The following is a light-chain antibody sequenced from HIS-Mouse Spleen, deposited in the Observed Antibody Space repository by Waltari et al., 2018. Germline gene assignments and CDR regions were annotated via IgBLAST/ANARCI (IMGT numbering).Light chain of an antibody. CDR1: SSDVGGYNY. Sequence: QSALTQPRSVSGSPGQSVTIPCTGTSSDVGGYNYVSWSQQHPGKAPKLMIYDVSKRPSGVPDRFSGSKSGNTASLTISGLQAEDEADYYCCSYAGSYRVFGTGTKVTVL. CDR3: CSYAGSYRV. CDR2: DVS. J-gene: IGLJ1*01. V-gene: IGLV2-11*01.